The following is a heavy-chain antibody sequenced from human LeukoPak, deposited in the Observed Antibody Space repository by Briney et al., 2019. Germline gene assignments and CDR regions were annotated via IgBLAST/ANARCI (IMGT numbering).Heavy chain of an antibody. V-gene: IGHV4-4*07. D-gene: IGHD3-22*01. CDR1: GGSISSYY. Sequence: PSETLSLTCTVSGGSISSYYWSWIRQPAGKGLEWIGCIYTSGSTNYNPSLKSRVTMSVDTSRNQFSLKLSSVTAADTAVYYCARDSDYYDTEWFDPWGQGTLVTVSS. J-gene: IGHJ5*02. CDR2: IYTSGST. CDR3: ARDSDYYDTEWFDP.